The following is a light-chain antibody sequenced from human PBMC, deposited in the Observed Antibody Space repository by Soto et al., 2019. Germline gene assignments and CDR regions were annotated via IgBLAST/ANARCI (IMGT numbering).Light chain of an antibody. CDR2: DAS. V-gene: IGKV3-11*01. CDR1: QSVSSY. CDR3: QQRSNWPPT. J-gene: IGKJ2*01. Sequence: EIVLTQSPATLSLSPGERATLSCRASQSVSSYLAWYQQKPGQAPRLLIYDASNRATGIPARFSGSGSGTDFTLTISRLESEDFAVYYWQQRSNWPPTFGQGTTLEIK.